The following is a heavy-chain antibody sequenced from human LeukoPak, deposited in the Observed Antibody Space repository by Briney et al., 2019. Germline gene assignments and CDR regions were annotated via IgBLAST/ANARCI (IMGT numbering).Heavy chain of an antibody. CDR3: ARDVGYGDP. Sequence: GESLKISCKASGYTFTTSAMHWVRQAPGQRLEWMGWINAGNGNTKYSQNFQGRVTISRDTSASTAYMELSSLTSEDMAVYYCARDVGYGDPWGQGTLVTVSS. D-gene: IGHD4-17*01. V-gene: IGHV1-3*01. CDR2: INAGNGNT. CDR1: GYTFTTSA. J-gene: IGHJ5*02.